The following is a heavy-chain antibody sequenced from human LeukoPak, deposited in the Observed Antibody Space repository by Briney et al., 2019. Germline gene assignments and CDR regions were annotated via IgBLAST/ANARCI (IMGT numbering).Heavy chain of an antibody. V-gene: IGHV1-8*01. CDR1: GYTFTSYD. Sequence: ASVKVSCKASGYTFTSYDINWVRQATGQGLEWMGWMNPNSGNTGYAQKFQGRVTMTRNTSISTAYMELSSLRSEDTAVYYCAMEYCSGGSCYSEPYYYYGMDVWGQGTTVTVSS. J-gene: IGHJ6*02. CDR3: AMEYCSGGSCYSEPYYYYGMDV. D-gene: IGHD2-15*01. CDR2: MNPNSGNT.